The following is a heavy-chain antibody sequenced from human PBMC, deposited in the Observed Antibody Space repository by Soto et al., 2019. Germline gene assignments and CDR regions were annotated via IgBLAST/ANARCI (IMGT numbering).Heavy chain of an antibody. CDR3: TRANWFFDY. CDR1: GGSINNHY. D-gene: IGHD7-27*01. V-gene: IGHV4-59*11. Sequence: QVQLQESGPGLVKPSETLSLTCTVSGGSINNHYWSWIRQPPGKGLEWIGYIYCSGSTNYNHSLESLVRISVDTSKNQFSMQLSSLTAADTAMYYCTRANWFFDYWGQGTLVTVSS. J-gene: IGHJ4*02. CDR2: IYCSGST.